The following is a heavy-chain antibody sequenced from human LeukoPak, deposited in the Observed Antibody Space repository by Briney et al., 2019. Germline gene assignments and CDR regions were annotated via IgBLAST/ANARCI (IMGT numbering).Heavy chain of an antibody. CDR1: GGTFISYA. CDR2: IIPIFGTA. V-gene: IGHV1-69*13. J-gene: IGHJ4*02. D-gene: IGHD7-27*01. CDR3: ARAHRTGRYFDY. Sequence: VKVSCKASGGTFISYAISWVRQAPGQGLEWVGGIIPIFGTANYAQKFQGRVTITADESTSTAYMELSSLRSEDTAVYYCARAHRTGRYFDYWGQGTLVTVSS.